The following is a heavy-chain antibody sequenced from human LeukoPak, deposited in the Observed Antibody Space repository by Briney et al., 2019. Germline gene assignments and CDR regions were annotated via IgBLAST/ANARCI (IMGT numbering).Heavy chain of an antibody. J-gene: IGHJ3*02. CDR3: ARRAYGSGSYEAFDI. Sequence: SETLSLTCTVSGGSISSYYWSWIRQPPGKGLEWIGYIYYSGSTNYNPSLKSRVTISVDTSKNQFSLKLSSVTAADTAVYYCARRAYGSGSYEAFDIWGQGTMVTVSS. D-gene: IGHD3-10*01. CDR1: GGSISSYY. V-gene: IGHV4-59*08. CDR2: IYYSGST.